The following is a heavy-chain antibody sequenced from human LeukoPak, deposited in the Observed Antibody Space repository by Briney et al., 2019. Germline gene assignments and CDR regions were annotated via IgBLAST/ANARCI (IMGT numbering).Heavy chain of an antibody. CDR2: IIPIFGTA. CDR1: GGTFSSYA. CDR3: ARDGSSSMDYYYYYMDV. Sequence: VKXSCKASGGTFSSYAINWVRQAPGQGLEWMGGIIPIFGTANYAQKFQGRVTITADESTSTAYMELSSLRSEDTAVYYCARDGSSSMDYYYYYMDVWGKGTTVTVSS. V-gene: IGHV1-69*13. D-gene: IGHD6-6*01. J-gene: IGHJ6*03.